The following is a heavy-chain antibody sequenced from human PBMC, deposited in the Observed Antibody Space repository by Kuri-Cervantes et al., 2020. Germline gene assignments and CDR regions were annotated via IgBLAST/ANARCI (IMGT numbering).Heavy chain of an antibody. J-gene: IGHJ6*02. V-gene: IGHV4-59*12. Sequence: ESLKISCTVSGGSIRSYYWSWIRQPPGKGLEWIGYIYYSGSTNYNPSLKSRVTISVDTSKNQFSLKLSSVTAADTAVYYCARDGYYYYYGMDVWGQGTTVTVSS. CDR2: IYYSGST. CDR1: GGSIRSYY. CDR3: ARDGYYYYYGMDV.